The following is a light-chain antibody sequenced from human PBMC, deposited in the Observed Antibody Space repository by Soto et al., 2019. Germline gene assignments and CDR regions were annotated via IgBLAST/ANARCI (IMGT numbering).Light chain of an antibody. CDR3: SSYTTTSTLGV. CDR1: SSDIGGFNY. V-gene: IGLV2-14*01. J-gene: IGLJ3*02. Sequence: QSALTQPASVSGSPGQSITISCTGTSSDIGGFNYVSWYQQHPGTAPKLIIYEVSNRPSGISNRFSGSKSGNTASRTSSGLQAGDEADYYCSSYTTTSTLGVFGGGTKVTVL. CDR2: EVS.